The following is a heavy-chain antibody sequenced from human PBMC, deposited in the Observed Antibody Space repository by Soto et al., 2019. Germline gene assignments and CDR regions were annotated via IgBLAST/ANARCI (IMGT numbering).Heavy chain of an antibody. J-gene: IGHJ4*02. D-gene: IGHD3-3*01. CDR1: GFSLSTSGVG. Sequence: QITLKESGPTLVKPTQTLTLTCTSSGFSLSTSGVGVGWIRQPPGQALEWLALIYWDDDKLYSPSLKSRITITKDTSKNQVVLTVTTMEPVHTATYYCAHTSYDFWSGYYPFDSWGQGTLVTVSS. CDR3: AHTSYDFWSGYYPFDS. V-gene: IGHV2-5*02. CDR2: IYWDDDK.